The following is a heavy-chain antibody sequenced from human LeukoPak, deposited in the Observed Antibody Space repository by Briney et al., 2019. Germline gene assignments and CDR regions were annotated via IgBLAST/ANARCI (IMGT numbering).Heavy chain of an antibody. Sequence: SETLSLTCTVSGGSISSSSYYWGWIRQPPGKGLEWIGSIYYSGSTYYNPSLKSRVTISVDMSKNQFSLKLSSVTAADTAVYYCARQGLLEWSYFDYWGQGTLVTVSS. CDR1: GGSISSSSYY. CDR2: IYYSGST. D-gene: IGHD3-3*01. J-gene: IGHJ4*02. V-gene: IGHV4-39*01. CDR3: ARQGLLEWSYFDY.